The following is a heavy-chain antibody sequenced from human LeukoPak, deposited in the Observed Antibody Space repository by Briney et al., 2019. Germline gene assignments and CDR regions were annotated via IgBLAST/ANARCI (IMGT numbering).Heavy chain of an antibody. J-gene: IGHJ6*03. Sequence: RASVKVSCKASGYTFTGYYMHWVRQAPGQGLEWMGWINPNSGGTNYAQKFQGRVTMTRDTSISTAYMELSRLRSDDTAVYYCARPSNYYYYYYMDVWGKGTTVTVSS. CDR1: GYTFTGYY. CDR2: INPNSGGT. CDR3: ARPSNYYYYYYMDV. V-gene: IGHV1-2*02.